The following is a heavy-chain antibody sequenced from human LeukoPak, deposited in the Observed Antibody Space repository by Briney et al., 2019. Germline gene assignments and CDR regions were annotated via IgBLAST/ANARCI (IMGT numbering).Heavy chain of an antibody. D-gene: IGHD6-19*01. V-gene: IGHV3-23*01. CDR1: GFTFSSYA. CDR3: AKDYSSGWYFFDY. CDR2: ISGSGGST. J-gene: IGHJ4*02. Sequence: PGGSLRLSCAASGFTFSSYAMSWVRQAPGKGLEWVSLISGSGGSTYHADSVKGRFTISRDNSKNTLYLQMNSLRAEDTALYYCAKDYSSGWYFFDYWGQGTLVTVSS.